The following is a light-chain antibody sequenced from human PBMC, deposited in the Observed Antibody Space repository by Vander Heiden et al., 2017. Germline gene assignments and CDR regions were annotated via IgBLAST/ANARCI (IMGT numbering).Light chain of an antibody. V-gene: IGLV2-8*01. CDR2: EVS. Sequence: QSALTQPPSASGPPGQSVTISCTGTSGDVGGYNYVSWYQQHPGKAPELMIYEVSKRPSGVPDRFSGSKSGNTASLTVSGLQAEDEADYYCSSYAGSNNVVFGGGTKLTVL. J-gene: IGLJ2*01. CDR1: SGDVGGYNY. CDR3: SSYAGSNNVV.